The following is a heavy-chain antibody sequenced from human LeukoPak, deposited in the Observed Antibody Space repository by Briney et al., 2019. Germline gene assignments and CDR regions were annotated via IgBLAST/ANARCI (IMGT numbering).Heavy chain of an antibody. J-gene: IGHJ4*02. D-gene: IGHD3-22*01. CDR1: GGSISISIYY. CDR2: IYYSGST. Sequence: TSETLSLTCTVSGGSISISIYYWGWIRQPPGKGLEWIGSIYYSGSTYYNPSLKSPVTITVAKSQHQFALTVCSVTAPELAAVYCASITMIVVVISDWGQGTLVTVSS. CDR3: ASITMIVVVISD. V-gene: IGHV4-39*01.